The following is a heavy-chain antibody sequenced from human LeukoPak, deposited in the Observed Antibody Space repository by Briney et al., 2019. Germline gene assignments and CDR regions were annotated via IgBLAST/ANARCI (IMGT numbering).Heavy chain of an antibody. CDR2: ISGSGGST. D-gene: IGHD3-16*01. J-gene: IGHJ5*02. CDR1: GFTFSGSA. V-gene: IGHV3-23*01. CDR3: AKDRGDYVWGSPNWFDP. Sequence: PGGSLRVSCAASGFTFSGSAMHWVRQARGKGLEWVSAISGSGGSTYYADSVKGRFTISRDNSKNTLYLQMNSLRAEDTAVYYCAKDRGDYVWGSPNWFDPWGQGTLVTVSS.